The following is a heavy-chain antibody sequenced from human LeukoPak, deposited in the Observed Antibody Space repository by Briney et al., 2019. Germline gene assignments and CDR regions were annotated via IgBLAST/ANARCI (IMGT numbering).Heavy chain of an antibody. J-gene: IGHJ6*03. Sequence: GGSLRLSCAASGFTVSSNYMTWVRQAPGRGLEWVSVIYKSAITYYADTVRGRFTISRDNSKNTLYLQMNSLRAEDTAVYYCARSLRVRGVPDYMDVWGKGTTVTISS. CDR2: IYKSAIT. V-gene: IGHV3-53*01. CDR1: GFTVSSNY. D-gene: IGHD3-10*01. CDR3: ARSLRVRGVPDYMDV.